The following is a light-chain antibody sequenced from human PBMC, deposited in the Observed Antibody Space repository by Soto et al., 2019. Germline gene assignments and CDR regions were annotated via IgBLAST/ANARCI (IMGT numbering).Light chain of an antibody. CDR3: AAWYDSLNGYV. J-gene: IGLJ1*01. V-gene: IGLV1-44*01. CDR1: SSNIGSNT. Sequence: QSVLTQPPSASGTPGQRVTISCSGSSSNIGSNTVNWYQQLPGTAPKLLIYSNNQRPSGVPDRFSDSKSGTSASLAISGLQSEDEADYYCAAWYDSLNGYVFGTGTKLTVL. CDR2: SNN.